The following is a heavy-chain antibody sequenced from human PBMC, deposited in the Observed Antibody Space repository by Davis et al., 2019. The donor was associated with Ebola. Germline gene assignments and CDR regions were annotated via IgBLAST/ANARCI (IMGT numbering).Heavy chain of an antibody. J-gene: IGHJ4*02. Sequence: ESLNISCAASGFTFSRDWMSWVRQAPGKGLEWVANIKQDGSEKYYVDSVKGRFTISRDNAKNSLFLQMSSLRAEDTAMYYYARDGLPAALNFWGQGTLVTVSS. CDR3: ARDGLPAALNF. CDR1: GFTFSRDW. D-gene: IGHD2-2*01. V-gene: IGHV3-7*03. CDR2: IKQDGSEK.